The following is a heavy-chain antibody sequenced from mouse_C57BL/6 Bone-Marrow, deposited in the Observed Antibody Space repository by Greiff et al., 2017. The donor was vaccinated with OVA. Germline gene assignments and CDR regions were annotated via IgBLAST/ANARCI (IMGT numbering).Heavy chain of an antibody. CDR1: GYTFTGYW. CDR2: IYPGDGDT. CDR3: ARTGYYGSSYVSY. D-gene: IGHD1-1*01. V-gene: IGHV1-82*01. Sequence: QVQLKESGAELMKPGASVKLSCKASGYTFTGYWIEWVKQRPGHGLEWIGRIYPGDGDTNYNGKFKGKATLTADKSSSTAYMQLSSLTSEDSAVYFCARTGYYGSSYVSYWGQGTTLTVSS. J-gene: IGHJ2*01.